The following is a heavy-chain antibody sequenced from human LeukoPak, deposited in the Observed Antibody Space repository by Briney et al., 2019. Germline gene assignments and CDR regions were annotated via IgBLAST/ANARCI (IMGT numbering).Heavy chain of an antibody. D-gene: IGHD3-10*01. CDR2: IYPGDSDT. V-gene: IGHV5-51*01. CDR3: ARRITMVRGVISWFDP. CDR1: GYSFTSYW. J-gene: IGHJ5*02. Sequence: GESLKISCKGSGYSFTSYWIGWVRQMPGKGLEWMGIIYPGDSDTRYSPSFQGQVTISADKSISTAYLQWSGLKASDTAMYYCARRITMVRGVISWFDPWGQGTLVTVSS.